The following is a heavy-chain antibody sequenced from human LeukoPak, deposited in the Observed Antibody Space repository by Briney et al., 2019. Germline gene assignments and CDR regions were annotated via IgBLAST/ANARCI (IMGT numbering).Heavy chain of an antibody. CDR2: INTDGSST. V-gene: IGHV3-74*01. Sequence: GGSLRLSCAASGFTFSSYAMHWVRQAPGKGLVWVSRINTDGSSTSYADSVKGRFTISRDNAKNTLYLQVNSLRAEDTAVYYCAKDPASLSRYFDSLRNGWFDSWGQGTLVTVSS. J-gene: IGHJ5*01. CDR3: AKDPASLSRYFDSLRNGWFDS. CDR1: GFTFSSYA. D-gene: IGHD3-9*01.